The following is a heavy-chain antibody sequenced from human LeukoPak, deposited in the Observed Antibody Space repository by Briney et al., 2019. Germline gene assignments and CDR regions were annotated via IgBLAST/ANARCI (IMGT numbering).Heavy chain of an antibody. V-gene: IGHV1-46*01. J-gene: IGHJ4*02. CDR1: GYTFTNYY. Sequence: ALVKVSCKASGYTFTNYYMHWVRQAPGQGLEWMGIINPSGGSTSYTQKFQGRVTMTRDTSTSTVYMELSSLRSEDTAVYYCARTYNWNDGYFDYWGQGTLVTVSS. CDR3: ARTYNWNDGYFDY. D-gene: IGHD1-20*01. CDR2: INPSGGST.